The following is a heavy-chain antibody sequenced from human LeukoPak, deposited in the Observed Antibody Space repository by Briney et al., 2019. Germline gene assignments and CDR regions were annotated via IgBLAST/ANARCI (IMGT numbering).Heavy chain of an antibody. D-gene: IGHD3-22*01. Sequence: AGGSLRLSCAASGFTFSSYAMHWVRQAPGKGLEGVAVISYDGSNKYYADSVKGRFTISRDNSKNTLYLQMNSLRAEDTAVYYCARPTKGYYYDYWGQGTLVTVSS. V-gene: IGHV3-30-3*01. CDR1: GFTFSSYA. CDR2: ISYDGSNK. J-gene: IGHJ4*02. CDR3: ARPTKGYYYDY.